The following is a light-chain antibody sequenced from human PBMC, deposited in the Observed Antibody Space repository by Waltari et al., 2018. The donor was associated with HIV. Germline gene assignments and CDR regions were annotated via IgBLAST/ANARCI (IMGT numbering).Light chain of an antibody. J-gene: IGLJ2*01. V-gene: IGLV2-8*01. Sequence: QSALTQPPSASGSPGQSVTIPCTATSSDVGGYNYLPWYQQHPGKAPKLMIDEVSKRPSGVPDRFSGSKSGNTASLTVSGLQAEDEADYYCSSYAGSNSVVFGGGTKLTVL. CDR1: SSDVGGYNY. CDR2: EVS. CDR3: SSYAGSNSVV.